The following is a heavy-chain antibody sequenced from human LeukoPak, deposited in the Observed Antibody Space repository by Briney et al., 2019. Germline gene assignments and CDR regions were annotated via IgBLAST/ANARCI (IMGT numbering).Heavy chain of an antibody. CDR1: GFTFSSYW. Sequence: GGSLRLSCAASGFTFSSYWMHWVRQAPGEVLVWVSRINSDGSITNYADSVKGRYTISRDNAKSTLYLQMNSLRAEDTAVYYCLCLGTITSAGTGYWGQGTLVTVSS. V-gene: IGHV3-74*01. CDR3: LCLGTITSAGTGY. J-gene: IGHJ4*02. CDR2: INSDGSIT. D-gene: IGHD6-13*01.